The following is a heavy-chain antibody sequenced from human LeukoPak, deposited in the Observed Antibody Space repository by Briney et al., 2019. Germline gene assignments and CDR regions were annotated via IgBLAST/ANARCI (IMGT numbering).Heavy chain of an antibody. CDR1: GFSVNSNY. CDR2: IYSGGST. J-gene: IGHJ4*02. D-gene: IGHD1-26*01. Sequence: GGSLRLSCAASGFSVNSNYMSWVRQAPGKGLEWVLVIYSGGSTYYADSVKGRFTISRDNARNSLYLQMNSLRAEDTAVYYCARDNMGFDYWGQGTLVTVSS. CDR3: ARDNMGFDY. V-gene: IGHV3-53*01.